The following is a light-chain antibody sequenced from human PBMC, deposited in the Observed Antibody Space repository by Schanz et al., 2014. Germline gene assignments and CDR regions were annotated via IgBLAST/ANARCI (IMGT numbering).Light chain of an antibody. CDR2: EGS. J-gene: IGLJ2*01. Sequence: QSALTQPPSVSGSPGQSITISCTGTSSDVGSYNLVSWYQQHPGKAPKLMIYEGSKRPSGVSNRFSGSRSGNTASLTISGLQAEDEADYYCSSYTSISTLGVFGGGTKLTVL. CDR3: SSYTSISTLGV. CDR1: SSDVGSYNL. V-gene: IGLV2-14*02.